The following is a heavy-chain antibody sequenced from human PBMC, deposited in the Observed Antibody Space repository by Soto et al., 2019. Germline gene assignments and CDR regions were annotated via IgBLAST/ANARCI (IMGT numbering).Heavy chain of an antibody. J-gene: IGHJ6*02. CDR1: GYSISSGYY. CDR3: ARYSNNWFQTEGMDV. V-gene: IGHV4-4*07. Sequence: SETLSLTCAVSGYSISSGYYWSWIRQPAGKGLEWIGRIDTSGNTNYNPSLKSRVTMSVDTSKKQFSLKLTSVTAADTAVYYCARYSNNWFQTEGMDVWGQGTTVTVSS. D-gene: IGHD6-13*01. CDR2: IDTSGNT.